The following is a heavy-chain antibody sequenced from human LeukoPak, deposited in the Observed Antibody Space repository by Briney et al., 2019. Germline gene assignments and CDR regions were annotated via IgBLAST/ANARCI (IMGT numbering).Heavy chain of an antibody. CDR1: GFTFSDHY. CDR3: AKRTEYGSGSYLSRAIYYYYYMDV. V-gene: IGHV3-72*01. CDR2: TRKKTNSYTT. J-gene: IGHJ6*03. Sequence: GGSLRLSCAASGFTFSDHYMDWVRQAPGKGLEWVGRTRKKTNSYTTEYAASVKGRFTISRDDSKNSLYLQMNSLRAEDTAVYYCAKRTEYGSGSYLSRAIYYYYYMDVWGKGTTVTVSS. D-gene: IGHD3-10*01.